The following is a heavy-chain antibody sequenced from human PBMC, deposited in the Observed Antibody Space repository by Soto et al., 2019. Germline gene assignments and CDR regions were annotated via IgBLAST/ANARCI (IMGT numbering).Heavy chain of an antibody. CDR3: ARGASLGGSYYFDY. CDR2: ISYDGSNK. Sequence: GGSLRLSCAASGFTFSSYGMHWVRQAPGKGLEWVAVISYDGSNKYYADSVKGRFTISRDNSKNTLYLQMNSLRAEDTAVYYCARGASLGGSYYFDYWGQGTLVTVSS. CDR1: GFTFSSYG. J-gene: IGHJ4*02. D-gene: IGHD1-26*01. V-gene: IGHV3-30*03.